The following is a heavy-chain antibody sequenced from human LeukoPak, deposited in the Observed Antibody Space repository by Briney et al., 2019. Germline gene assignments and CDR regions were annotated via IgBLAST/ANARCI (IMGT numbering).Heavy chain of an antibody. CDR1: GGSISSY. CDR2: IYYSGST. J-gene: IGHJ4*02. Sequence: PSETLSLTCTVSGGSISSYWSWIRQSPGEGLEWIGYIYYSGSTNYNPSLKSRVSISVDTSKNQFSLKLSPVTAADTAVYYCARGSGWYYYWGQGTLVTVSS. D-gene: IGHD6-19*01. CDR3: ARGSGWYYY. V-gene: IGHV4-59*01.